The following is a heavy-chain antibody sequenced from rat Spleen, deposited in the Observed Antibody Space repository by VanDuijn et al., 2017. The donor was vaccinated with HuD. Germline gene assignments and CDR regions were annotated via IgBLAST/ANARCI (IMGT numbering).Heavy chain of an antibody. CDR2: INYDGRST. Sequence: EVQLVESDGGLVRPGRSLKLSCVASGFIFSDHYVAWVRQAPTKGLEWVATINYDGRSTFYRDSVRDRFTISRDNAKSTLYLQMDSLKSEDTATYYCARPAIPTYWYFDFWGPGTMVTVSS. CDR1: GFIFSDHY. D-gene: IGHD2-1*01. V-gene: IGHV5-29*01. J-gene: IGHJ1*01. CDR3: ARPAIPTYWYFDF.